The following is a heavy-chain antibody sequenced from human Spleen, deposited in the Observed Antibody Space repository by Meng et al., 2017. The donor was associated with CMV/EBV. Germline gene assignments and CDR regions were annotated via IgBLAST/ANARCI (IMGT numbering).Heavy chain of an antibody. D-gene: IGHD3-3*01. J-gene: IGHJ6*02. Sequence: ASVKVSCKASGYTFTGYYMHWVRQAPGQGLEWMGWINPNSGGTNYAQKFQGRVTMTRDTSISTAYMELSSLRSEDTAVFYCARMRALNNDLWSGHYGLDVWGQGTTVTVSS. CDR3: ARMRALNNDLWSGHYGLDV. V-gene: IGHV1-2*02. CDR1: GYTFTGYY. CDR2: INPNSGGT.